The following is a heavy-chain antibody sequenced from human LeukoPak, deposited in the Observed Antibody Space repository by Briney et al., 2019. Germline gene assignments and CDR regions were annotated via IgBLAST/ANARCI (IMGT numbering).Heavy chain of an antibody. V-gene: IGHV3-20*04. J-gene: IGHJ4*02. CDR3: AKSTWFDYFDY. CDR1: GFTFDDYG. D-gene: IGHD3-9*01. Sequence: GGSLRLSCAASGFTFDDYGMSWVRQAPGKGLEWVSGINWNGGSTGYADSVKGRFTISRDNAKNSLYLQMNSLRAEDTALYYCAKSTWFDYFDYWGQGTLVTVSS. CDR2: INWNGGST.